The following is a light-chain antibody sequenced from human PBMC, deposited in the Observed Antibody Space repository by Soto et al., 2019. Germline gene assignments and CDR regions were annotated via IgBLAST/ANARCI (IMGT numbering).Light chain of an antibody. CDR1: QGIRND. V-gene: IGKV1-6*01. CDR3: LQDNTYPRT. CDR2: AAS. J-gene: IGKJ1*01. Sequence: AIQMTQSPSSLSASVGDSVTITCRSSQGIRNDLGWYQQKPGKAPKLLIYAASSLESGGPSRFSGSGSGTTFTLTISSLQPEDFATYYCLQDNTYPRTFGPGTKVEIK.